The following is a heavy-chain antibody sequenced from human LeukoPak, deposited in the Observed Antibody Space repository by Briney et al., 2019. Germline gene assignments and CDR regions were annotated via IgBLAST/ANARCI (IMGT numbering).Heavy chain of an antibody. J-gene: IGHJ4*02. Sequence: GGSLRLSCAASGFTFSDYDMHWVRQATGKGLEWVSAIGTAGDTYYTGSVEGRFTISRENAKNPLYLQMNSLRAGDTAVYYCARVAKERVGGVYYFDYWGQGTLVTVSS. V-gene: IGHV3-13*01. D-gene: IGHD1-1*01. CDR3: ARVAKERVGGVYYFDY. CDR1: GFTFSDYD. CDR2: IGTAGDT.